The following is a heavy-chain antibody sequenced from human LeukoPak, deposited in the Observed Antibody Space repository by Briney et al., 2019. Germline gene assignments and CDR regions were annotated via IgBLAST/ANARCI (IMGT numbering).Heavy chain of an antibody. D-gene: IGHD6-25*01. CDR1: GYSISSGYY. CDR3: ARQTLGYYFDY. CDR2: IYHSGST. Sequence: SETLSLTCAVSGYSISSGYYWGWIRQPPGKGLEWIGSIYHSGSTYYNPSLKSRVTISVDTSKTQFSLKLSSVTAADTAVYYCARQTLGYYFDYWGQGTLVTVSS. V-gene: IGHV4-38-2*01. J-gene: IGHJ4*02.